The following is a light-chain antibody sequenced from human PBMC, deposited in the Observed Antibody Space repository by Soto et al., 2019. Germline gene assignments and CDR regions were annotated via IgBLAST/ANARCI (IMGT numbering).Light chain of an antibody. J-gene: IGLJ2*01. V-gene: IGLV2-14*01. Sequence: QSALTQPASVSGSPGQSITISCTGTSSDVGGYNYVSWYQQHPGKAPKLMIYNVINRPSGVSNLFSGSKSGNTASLTISGLQAEDEADYYCSSFTSSTTRVFGGGTQLTVL. CDR1: SSDVGGYNY. CDR3: SSFTSSTTRV. CDR2: NVI.